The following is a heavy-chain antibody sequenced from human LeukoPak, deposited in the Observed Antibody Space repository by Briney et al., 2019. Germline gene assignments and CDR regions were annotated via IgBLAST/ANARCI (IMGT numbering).Heavy chain of an antibody. CDR1: GGTFSSYA. CDR3: ARDNGGTAMAYYYYYYMDV. V-gene: IGHV1-8*02. J-gene: IGHJ6*03. Sequence: ASVKVSCKASGGTFSSYAISWVRQATGQGLEWMGWMNPNSGNTGYAQKFQGRVTMTRNTSISTAYMELSSLRSEDTAVYYCARDNGGTAMAYYYYYYMDVWGKGTTVTVSS. D-gene: IGHD5-18*01. CDR2: MNPNSGNT.